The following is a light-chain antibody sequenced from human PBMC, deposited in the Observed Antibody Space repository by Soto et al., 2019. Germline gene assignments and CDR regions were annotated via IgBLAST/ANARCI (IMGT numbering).Light chain of an antibody. J-gene: IGLJ1*01. CDR3: VSFAGGTYV. Sequence: LTQPPSASGSPGQSVTISCTGTSSVVGGYIFVSWYQQHPGKVPKLIIYDVNKRPSGVPDRFSGSKYGNTASLTVSGLQAEDEGDYHCVSFAGGTYVFGTGTKVTVL. CDR2: DVN. CDR1: SSVVGGYIF. V-gene: IGLV2-8*01.